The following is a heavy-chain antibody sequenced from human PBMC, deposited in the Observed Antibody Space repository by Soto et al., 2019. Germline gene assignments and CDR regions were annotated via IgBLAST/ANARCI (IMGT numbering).Heavy chain of an antibody. D-gene: IGHD2-15*01. Sequence: VGSLRLSCAASGFTFSSYYMHWFRRATGKCREWFSAIGSAGDPYYPGSLKGRFTISRENAKNSLYLQMNSLRAGDTSVYSCGRFIVHYGMDVWGQGTTVTICS. CDR1: GFTFSSYY. V-gene: IGHV3-13*05. J-gene: IGHJ6*02. CDR3: GRFIVHYGMDV. CDR2: IGSAGDP.